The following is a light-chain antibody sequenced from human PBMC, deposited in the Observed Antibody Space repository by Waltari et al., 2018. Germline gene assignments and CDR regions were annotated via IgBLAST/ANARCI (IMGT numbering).Light chain of an antibody. Sequence: DIVLTQSPATLSLSPGERATLSCRASQGVSSNLAWYQQKPGQAPRLLIYAASNRATGISARFSGSGSGTDFTLTISSLEPEDFAVYYCQQHSDWPLTFGGGTKVEIK. CDR1: QGVSSN. CDR3: QQHSDWPLT. CDR2: AAS. J-gene: IGKJ4*01. V-gene: IGKV3-11*01.